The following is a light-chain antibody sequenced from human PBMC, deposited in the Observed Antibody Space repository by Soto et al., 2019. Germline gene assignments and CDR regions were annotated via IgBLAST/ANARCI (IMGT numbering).Light chain of an antibody. Sequence: EIVLTQSPGTLSLSPGERAILSCRASQSVSSSYLAWYRQKPGQAPSLLIYGASSRATGIPDRFSGSGSGTDFTLTISRLEPEDFATYYCQQSYRTPHTFGQGTKLETK. V-gene: IGKV3-20*01. CDR2: GAS. CDR3: QQSYRTPHT. CDR1: QSVSSSY. J-gene: IGKJ2*01.